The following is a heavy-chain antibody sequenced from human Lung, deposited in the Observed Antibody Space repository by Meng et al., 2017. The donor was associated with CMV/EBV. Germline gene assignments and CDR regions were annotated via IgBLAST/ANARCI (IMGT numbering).Heavy chain of an antibody. CDR3: ARDRQNSNYGSTDD. V-gene: IGHV3-21*06. CDR1: GFSSSNYA. J-gene: IGHJ4*02. CDR2: ISSSSSDI. Sequence: GGSXRLXXAVSGFSSSNYALSWVRQAPGKGPEWVSSISSSSSDIYYADAVKGRFTVSRNNANDLLYLQMNSLRAEDTGVYYCARDRQNSNYGSTDDWGQGTXVTVSS. D-gene: IGHD4-11*01.